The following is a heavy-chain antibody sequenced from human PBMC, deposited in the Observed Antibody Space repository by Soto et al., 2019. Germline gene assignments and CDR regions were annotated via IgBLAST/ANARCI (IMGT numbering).Heavy chain of an antibody. CDR3: ARDYQYYDSSGYPLYYYGMDV. Sequence: SVKVSCKVSGGTFSSYAISWVRQAPGQGLEWMGGIIPIFGTANYAQKFQGRVTITADESTSTAYMELSSLRSEDTAVYYCARDYQYYDSSGYPLYYYGMDVWGQGTTVTAP. CDR1: GGTFSSYA. V-gene: IGHV1-69*13. CDR2: IIPIFGTA. D-gene: IGHD3-22*01. J-gene: IGHJ6*02.